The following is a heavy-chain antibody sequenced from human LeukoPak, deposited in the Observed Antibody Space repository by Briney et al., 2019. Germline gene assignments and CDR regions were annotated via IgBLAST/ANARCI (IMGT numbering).Heavy chain of an antibody. J-gene: IGHJ5*02. CDR2: IYYSGST. Sequence: SETLSLTCTVSGGSISSSSYYWGWVRQPPGKGLEWIGSIYYSGSTYYNPSLKSRVTISVDTSKNQFSLKLSSVTAADTAVYYCARPGSHSSGSPYNWFDPWGQGTPVTVSS. CDR3: ARPGSHSSGSPYNWFDP. V-gene: IGHV4-39*01. CDR1: GGSISSSSYY. D-gene: IGHD3-22*01.